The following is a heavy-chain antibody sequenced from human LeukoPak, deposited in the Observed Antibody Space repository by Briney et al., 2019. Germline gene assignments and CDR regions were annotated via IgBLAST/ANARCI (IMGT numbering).Heavy chain of an antibody. V-gene: IGHV1-2*02. J-gene: IGHJ3*02. D-gene: IGHD6-13*01. CDR3: ASLGGYSSIWYHAFDI. CDR2: INPNSGGT. Sequence: ASVKVSCKASGYTFTGYYMHWVRQAPGQGLEWMGWINPNSGGTNYAQKFQGRVTMTRDTSISTAYMELSRLRSDDTAVYYCASLGGYSSIWYHAFDIWGQGTMVTVSS. CDR1: GYTFTGYY.